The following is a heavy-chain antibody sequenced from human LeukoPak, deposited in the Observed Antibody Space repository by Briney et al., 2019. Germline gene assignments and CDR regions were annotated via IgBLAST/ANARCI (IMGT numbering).Heavy chain of an antibody. V-gene: IGHV3-9*01. CDR3: AKGIGAAGPDY. CDR2: ISWNSGTI. J-gene: IGHJ4*02. CDR1: GFAFDDCA. D-gene: IGHD6-13*01. Sequence: PGGSLRLSCAGSGFAFDDCAMHWVRQVPGKGLEWVSCISWNSGTIGYADSVKGRFTISRDNAKQSLYLQMNSLRPEDTAFYYCAKGIGAAGPDYWGQGTLVSVSS.